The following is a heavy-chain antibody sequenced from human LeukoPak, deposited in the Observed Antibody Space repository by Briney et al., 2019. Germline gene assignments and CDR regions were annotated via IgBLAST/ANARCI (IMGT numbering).Heavy chain of an antibody. Sequence: ASVKVSCKASGYTFTGYYMHWVRQAPGQGLEWMGWINPNSGGTNYAQKFQGWVTMTRDTSISTAYMELSRLRSDDTAVYYCARHAEDRTGYFDLWGRDTLVTVSS. J-gene: IGHJ2*01. CDR3: ARHAEDRTGYFDL. CDR1: GYTFTGYY. CDR2: INPNSGGT. V-gene: IGHV1-2*04.